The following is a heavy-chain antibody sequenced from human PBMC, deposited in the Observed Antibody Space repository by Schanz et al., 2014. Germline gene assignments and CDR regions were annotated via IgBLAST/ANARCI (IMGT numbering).Heavy chain of an antibody. CDR1: GFDFNSYS. CDR3: ARVHHYDPSGWGYFDY. D-gene: IGHD3-22*01. CDR2: IATSSSTR. J-gene: IGHJ4*02. V-gene: IGHV3-48*01. Sequence: EVRLVESGGGLVQPGGSLRLSCEASGFDFNSYSMNWVRQVPGKGLEWLIYIATSSSTRHYADSVKGRVTISRDNAKNSVSLQMRRLRVEDTAVYYCARVHHYDPSGWGYFDYWGQGALVTVSS.